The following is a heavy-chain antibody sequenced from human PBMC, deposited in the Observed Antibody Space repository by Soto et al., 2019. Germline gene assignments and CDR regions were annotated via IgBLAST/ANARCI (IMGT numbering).Heavy chain of an antibody. CDR1: GYTFSTYW. V-gene: IGHV5-51*01. Sequence: GESLKISCQVSGYTFSTYWIAWVRQMPGKGPGWMRIIYPGDSKSRYSPSFQGQAPISTDKSISTAYLQWRSLKASDTAMYYCARKNYYDSSGFFDYWGQGTLVTVAS. J-gene: IGHJ4*02. CDR3: ARKNYYDSSGFFDY. CDR2: IYPGDSKS. D-gene: IGHD3-22*01.